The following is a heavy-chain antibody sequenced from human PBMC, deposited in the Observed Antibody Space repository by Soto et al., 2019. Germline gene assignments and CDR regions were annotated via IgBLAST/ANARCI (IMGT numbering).Heavy chain of an antibody. Sequence: QVQLVQSGAEVKKPGASVKVSCKASGYTFTSYGISWVRQAPGQGLEWMGWISAYNGNTNYAQKLKGRVTMTTDTSTSTAYMELRSLRSDDTAVYYCARDNDYGDYYYYGMDVGGQGTTVTVSS. CDR3: ARDNDYGDYYYYGMDV. CDR1: GYTFTSYG. J-gene: IGHJ6*02. V-gene: IGHV1-18*01. D-gene: IGHD4-17*01. CDR2: ISAYNGNT.